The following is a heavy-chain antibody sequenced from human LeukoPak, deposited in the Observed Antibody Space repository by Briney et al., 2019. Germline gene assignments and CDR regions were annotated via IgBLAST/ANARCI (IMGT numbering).Heavy chain of an antibody. V-gene: IGHV3-9*01. CDR2: ISWNSGSI. Sequence: GGSLRLSCAASGFTFDDYAMHWVRQAPGKGLEWVSGISWNSGSIGYADSVKGRFTISRDNAKNSLYLQMNSLRAEDTALYYCAKDIGDDGDYYFDYWGQGTLVTVSS. CDR1: GFTFDDYA. D-gene: IGHD4-17*01. CDR3: AKDIGDDGDYYFDY. J-gene: IGHJ4*02.